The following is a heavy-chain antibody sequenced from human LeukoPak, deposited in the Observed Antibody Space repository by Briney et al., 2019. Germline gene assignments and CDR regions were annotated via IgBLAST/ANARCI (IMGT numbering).Heavy chain of an antibody. D-gene: IGHD4-17*01. CDR3: ASAYRPYGEMRY. V-gene: IGHV3-66*01. Sequence: GESLRLSCAASGFTVSSNYMNWVRQAPGKGLEWVSVIYSGGSTCYADSVKGRFTISRDNSKNTLYLQMNSLRAEDTAVYYCASAYRPYGEMRYWGQGTLVTVSS. J-gene: IGHJ4*02. CDR2: IYSGGST. CDR1: GFTVSSNY.